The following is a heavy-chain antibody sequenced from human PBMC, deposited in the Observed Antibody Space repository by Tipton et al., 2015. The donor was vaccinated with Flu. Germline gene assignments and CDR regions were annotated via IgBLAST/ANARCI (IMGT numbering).Heavy chain of an antibody. CDR1: GFSFSSYG. CDR3: ARDHGEWVGELSYHGLDV. Sequence: SLRLSCAASGFSFSSYGMHWARQAPGKGLEWVALIWYDGSNKYYADSVKGRFTISRDDSKNTLYLQMNSLRAEDTAVYYCARDHGEWVGELSYHGLDVWGQGTTVTVSS. J-gene: IGHJ6*02. D-gene: IGHD3-10*01. V-gene: IGHV3-33*01. CDR2: IWYDGSNK.